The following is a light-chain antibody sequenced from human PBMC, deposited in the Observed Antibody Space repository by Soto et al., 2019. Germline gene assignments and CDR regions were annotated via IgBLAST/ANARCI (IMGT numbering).Light chain of an antibody. V-gene: IGKV1-9*01. CDR3: QQFGSSLIA. CDR1: QGISSY. J-gene: IGKJ5*01. CDR2: AAS. Sequence: IKLTQSPSSLSASVGDRVTITCRASQGISSYLAWYQQKPGKAPKLLIYAASTLQSGVPSRFSGSGSGTDFTLTISRLEPEDCAVYYCQQFGSSLIAFGQGTLLEI.